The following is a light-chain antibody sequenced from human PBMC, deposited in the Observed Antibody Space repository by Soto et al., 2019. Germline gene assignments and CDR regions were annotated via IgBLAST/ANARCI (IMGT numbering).Light chain of an antibody. Sequence: QSALTQPASVSGSPGQSITISSTGTSSDVGGYNYVSWYEQYPGKAPKLLISEVSNRPSGVSNRFSGSKSGNTASLTISGLQAEDEANYFCISYTDFSGPYVFGTGTKVTVL. V-gene: IGLV2-14*01. J-gene: IGLJ1*01. CDR2: EVS. CDR1: SSDVGGYNY. CDR3: ISYTDFSGPYV.